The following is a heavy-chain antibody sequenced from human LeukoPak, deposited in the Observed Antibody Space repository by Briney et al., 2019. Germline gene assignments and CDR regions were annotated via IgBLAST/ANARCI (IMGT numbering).Heavy chain of an antibody. CDR3: ARSLQPTLKNYGMDV. D-gene: IGHD2-2*01. Sequence: APVKVSCKASGYTFTGYYMHWVRQAPGQGLEWMGWINPNSGGTNYAQKFQGRVTMTRDTSTSTVYMELSSLRSDDTAVYYCARSLQPTLKNYGMDVWGQGTTVTVSS. CDR2: INPNSGGT. V-gene: IGHV1-2*02. J-gene: IGHJ6*02. CDR1: GYTFTGYY.